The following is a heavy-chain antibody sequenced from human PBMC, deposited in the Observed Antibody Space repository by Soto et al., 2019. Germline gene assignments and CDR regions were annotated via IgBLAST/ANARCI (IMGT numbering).Heavy chain of an antibody. V-gene: IGHV1-18*01. CDR3: AAVRGGFDY. Sequence: SWLRKAPGQGLEWMGWISAYNGNTNYAQKLQGRVTMTTDTSTSTAYMELRSLRSDDTAVYYCAAVRGGFDYWGQGTLVTVSS. J-gene: IGHJ4*02. D-gene: IGHD3-10*01. CDR2: ISAYNGNT.